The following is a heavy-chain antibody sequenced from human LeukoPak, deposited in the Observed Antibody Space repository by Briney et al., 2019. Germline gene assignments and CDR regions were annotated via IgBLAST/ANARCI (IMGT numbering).Heavy chain of an antibody. Sequence: GGSLRLSCAASGFTFSDYYMSWIRQAPGKGLEWVSYISSSGSTIYYADSVKGRLTISRVNAKNSLFLQMHSLRAEDPSVYYFARDELPYYYDSSGAFDIWGQGTMVTVSS. V-gene: IGHV3-11*04. D-gene: IGHD3-22*01. CDR1: GFTFSDYY. CDR3: ARDELPYYYDSSGAFDI. CDR2: ISSSGSTI. J-gene: IGHJ3*02.